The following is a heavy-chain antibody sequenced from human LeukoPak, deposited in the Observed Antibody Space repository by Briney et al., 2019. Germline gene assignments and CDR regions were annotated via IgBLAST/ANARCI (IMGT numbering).Heavy chain of an antibody. V-gene: IGHV4-4*07. Sequence: SETLSLTCTVSGGSISSYYWSWIRQPAGKGLEWIGRIYTSGSTNYNPSLKSRVTMSVDTSKNQFSLKLSSVTAADTAVYYCARDRYYYGSGSYYNPYYFDYWGQGTLVTVSS. CDR1: GGSISSYY. CDR2: IYTSGST. D-gene: IGHD3-10*01. J-gene: IGHJ4*02. CDR3: ARDRYYYGSGSYYNPYYFDY.